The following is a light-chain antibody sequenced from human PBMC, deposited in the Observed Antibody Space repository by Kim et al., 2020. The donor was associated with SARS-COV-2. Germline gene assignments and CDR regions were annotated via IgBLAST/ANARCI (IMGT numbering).Light chain of an antibody. CDR2: GSY. J-gene: IGKJ1*01. CDR1: QSVSTR. CDR3: QQYNDWPRT. Sequence: EIVMTQSPATLSVSPGERATLSCRANQSVSTRLAWYQQKPGQAPRLLIYGSYARVTGIPARFSGSGSGTEFTLTISSLQSEDFAVYYCQQYNDWPRTFGQGTKVDIK. V-gene: IGKV3-15*01.